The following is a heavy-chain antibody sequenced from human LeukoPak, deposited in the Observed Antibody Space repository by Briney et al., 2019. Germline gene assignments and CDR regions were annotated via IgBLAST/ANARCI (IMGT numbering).Heavy chain of an antibody. CDR2: ISAYNGNT. Sequence: GALVKVSCKASGYTFTSYGISWVRQAPGQGLEWMGWISAYNGNTNYAQKLQGRVTMTTDTSTSTAYMELRSLRSDDTAVYYCARRRFWMATAPYYFDYWGQGTLVTVSS. V-gene: IGHV1-18*01. D-gene: IGHD5-24*01. J-gene: IGHJ4*02. CDR3: ARRRFWMATAPYYFDY. CDR1: GYTFTSYG.